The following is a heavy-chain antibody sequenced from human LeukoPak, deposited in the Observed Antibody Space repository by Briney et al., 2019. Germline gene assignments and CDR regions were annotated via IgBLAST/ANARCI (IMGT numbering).Heavy chain of an antibody. CDR1: GDSVSSSSYY. CDR3: ARLPMVRGVIGPYYYYYYMDV. D-gene: IGHD3-10*01. J-gene: IGHJ6*03. CDR2: IYFTGST. V-gene: IGHV4-39*01. Sequence: SETLSLTCSVSGDSVSSSSYYWGWIRQPLGKGLEWIGSIYFTGSTYYNPSLKSRVTISVDTSKNQFSLKLSSVTAADTAVYYCARLPMVRGVIGPYYYYYYMDVWGKGTTVTISS.